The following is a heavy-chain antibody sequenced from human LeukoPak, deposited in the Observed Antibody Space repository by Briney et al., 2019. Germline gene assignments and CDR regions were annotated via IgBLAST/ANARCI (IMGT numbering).Heavy chain of an antibody. CDR1: GFTFSSYA. CDR3: GREMATEADYFDY. D-gene: IGHD5-24*01. Sequence: GGSLRLSCAASGFTFSSYAMHWVRQAPGKGLEYVSAISSNGGSTYHADSVKGRFTISRDNSKNTLYLQMNSLRAEDTAVYYCGREMATEADYFDYWGQGTLVTVSS. CDR2: ISSNGGST. J-gene: IGHJ4*02. V-gene: IGHV3-64*04.